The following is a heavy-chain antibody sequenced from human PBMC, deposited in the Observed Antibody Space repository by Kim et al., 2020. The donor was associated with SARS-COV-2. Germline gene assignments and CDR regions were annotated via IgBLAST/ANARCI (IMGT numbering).Heavy chain of an antibody. V-gene: IGHV4-34*01. J-gene: IGHJ4*02. Sequence: SETLSLTCAVYGGSFSGYYWSWNRQPPGKGLEWIGEINHSGSTNYNPSLKSRVTISVDTSKNQFTLKLSSVTAADTAVYYCARGEGYCSDGSCYYSYWGQRTLVTVSS. CDR3: ARGEGYCSDGSCYYSY. D-gene: IGHD2-15*01. CDR1: GGSFSGYY. CDR2: INHSGST.